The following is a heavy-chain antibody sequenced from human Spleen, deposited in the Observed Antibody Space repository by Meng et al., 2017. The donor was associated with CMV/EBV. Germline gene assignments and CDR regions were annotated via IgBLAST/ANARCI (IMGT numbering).Heavy chain of an antibody. CDR1: GFTFSTYA. V-gene: IGHV3-48*04. J-gene: IGHJ4*02. CDR2: ISSSTSTT. D-gene: IGHD6-13*01. Sequence: GGSLRLSCAASGFTFSTYAMSWVRQAPGKGLEWVSYISSSTSTTDYADSVKGRFTISRDNSKNSLYLQMNSLRAEDTALYYCAKDLAAAGTGPDYWGQGTLVTVSS. CDR3: AKDLAAAGTGPDY.